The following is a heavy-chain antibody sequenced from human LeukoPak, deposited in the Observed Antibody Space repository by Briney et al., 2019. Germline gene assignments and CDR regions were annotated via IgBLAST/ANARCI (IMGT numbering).Heavy chain of an antibody. V-gene: IGHV3-66*02. Sequence: GGSLRLSCAASGFTVSSNYMSSVRQAPGRGLEWVSVIYSGGSTYYADSVRGRFTISRDNSKNTLYLQMNSLRAEDTVVYYCARGGYNWNEESAFDIWGRGTMVTISS. J-gene: IGHJ3*02. CDR3: ARGGYNWNEESAFDI. CDR2: IYSGGST. D-gene: IGHD1-1*01. CDR1: GFTVSSNY.